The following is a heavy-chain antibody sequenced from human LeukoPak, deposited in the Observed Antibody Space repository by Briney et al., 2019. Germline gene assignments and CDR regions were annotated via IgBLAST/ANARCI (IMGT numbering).Heavy chain of an antibody. D-gene: IGHD5-18*01. V-gene: IGHV3-23*01. CDR3: ARDTAMVLVPDY. J-gene: IGHJ4*02. CDR1: GFTFSSYA. Sequence: GGSLRLSCAASGFTFSSYAMSWVRQAPGKGLEWVSAISGSGSTYYADSVKGRFTISRDNSKNTLYLQMNSLRAEDTAVYYCARDTAMVLVPDYWGQGTLVTVSS. CDR2: ISGSGST.